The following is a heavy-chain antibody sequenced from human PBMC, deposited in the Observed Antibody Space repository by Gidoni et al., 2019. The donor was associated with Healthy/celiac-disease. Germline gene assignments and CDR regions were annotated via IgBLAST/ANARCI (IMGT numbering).Heavy chain of an antibody. V-gene: IGHV4-34*01. J-gene: IGHJ4*02. Sequence: HVQLQQWGAGLWKPSETLSLTCAVYGGSFSGYYWSWISKPPGQGLEWIGEINHSGSTNYNPSLKSRVTISVDTSKNQFSLKLSSVTAADTAVYYCARGVGIAAAGTRKRKITRFDYWGQGTLVTVSS. CDR3: ARGVGIAAAGTRKRKITRFDY. CDR2: INHSGST. D-gene: IGHD6-13*01. CDR1: GGSFSGYY.